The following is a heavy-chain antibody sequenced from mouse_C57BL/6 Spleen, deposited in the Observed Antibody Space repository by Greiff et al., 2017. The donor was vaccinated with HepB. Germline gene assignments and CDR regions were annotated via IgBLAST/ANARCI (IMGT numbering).Heavy chain of an antibody. CDR1: GYTFTDYY. CDR3: ARDLTGTYFDY. V-gene: IGHV1-76*01. Sequence: QVQLQQSGAELVRPGASVKLSCKASGYTFTDYYINWVKQRPGQGLEWIARIYPGSGNTYYNEKFKGKATLTAEKSSSTAYMQLSSLTSEDSAVYFCARDLTGTYFDYWGQGTTLTVSS. D-gene: IGHD4-1*01. J-gene: IGHJ2*01. CDR2: IYPGSGNT.